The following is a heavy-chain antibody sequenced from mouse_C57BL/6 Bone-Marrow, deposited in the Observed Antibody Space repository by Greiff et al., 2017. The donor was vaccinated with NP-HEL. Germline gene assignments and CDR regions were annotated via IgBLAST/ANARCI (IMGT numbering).Heavy chain of an antibody. Sequence: QVQLKQSGPGLVQPSQSLSITCTVSGFSLTSYGVHWVRQSPGKGLEWLGVIWSGGSTDYNAALISRLSISKDNSKSLVFFKMNSLQAYDTSIYYCARTPLYYGNYYWYFDVWGTGTTVTVSS. D-gene: IGHD2-1*01. J-gene: IGHJ1*03. V-gene: IGHV2-2*01. CDR3: ARTPLYYGNYYWYFDV. CDR1: GFSLTSYG. CDR2: IWSGGST.